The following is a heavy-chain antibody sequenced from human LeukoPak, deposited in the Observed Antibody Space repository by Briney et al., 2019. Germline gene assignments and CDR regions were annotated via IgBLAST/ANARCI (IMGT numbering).Heavy chain of an antibody. V-gene: IGHV3-30*02. J-gene: IGHJ3*02. CDR1: GFTFSSYG. CDR2: IRYGGTNE. CDR3: ASRGYSSGSDAFDI. Sequence: PGGSLRLSCAASGFTFSSYGMHWVRQAPGKGLEWVAFIRYGGTNESYADSVKGRFTISRDNSKNTLYLQMNCLRGEDTAVYYCASRGYSSGSDAFDIWGQGTMVTVSA. D-gene: IGHD2-15*01.